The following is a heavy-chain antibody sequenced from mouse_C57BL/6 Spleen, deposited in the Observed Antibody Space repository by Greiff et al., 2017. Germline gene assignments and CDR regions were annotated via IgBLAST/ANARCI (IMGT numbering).Heavy chain of an antibody. D-gene: IGHD2-3*01. CDR2: IYPSDSET. V-gene: IGHV1-61*01. J-gene: IGHJ3*01. Sequence: QVQLKQPGAELVRPGSSVKLSCKASGYTFTGYWMDWVKQRPGQGLEWIGNIYPSDSETHYNQKFKDKATLTVDKSSSTAYMQLSSLTSEDSAVYYCARWGDGYSAWFAYWGQGTLVTVSA. CDR3: ARWGDGYSAWFAY. CDR1: GYTFTGYW.